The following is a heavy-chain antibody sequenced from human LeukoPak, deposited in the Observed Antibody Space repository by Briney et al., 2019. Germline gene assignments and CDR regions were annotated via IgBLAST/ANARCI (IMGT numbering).Heavy chain of an antibody. J-gene: IGHJ5*02. D-gene: IGHD3-3*01. V-gene: IGHV3-66*02. Sequence: GGSLRLSCAASGFTVSSNYMSWVHQAPGKGLEWVSVIYSGGSTYYADSVKGRFTISRDNSKNTLYLQMSSLRAEDTAVYYCARDGRYDFWAPSPRFDPWGQGTLVTVSS. CDR3: ARDGRYDFWAPSPRFDP. CDR2: IYSGGST. CDR1: GFTVSSNY.